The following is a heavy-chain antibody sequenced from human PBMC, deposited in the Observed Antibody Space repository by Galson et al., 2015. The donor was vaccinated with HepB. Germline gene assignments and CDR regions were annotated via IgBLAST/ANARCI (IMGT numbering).Heavy chain of an antibody. CDR2: IRGDGNEK. CDR1: RFAFGSFW. J-gene: IGHJ6*02. D-gene: IGHD3-3*02. Sequence: SLRLSCAVSRFAFGSFWMSWVRQAPGKGLEWVAHIRGDGNEKYYVESVKGRFTISRDNAKNSLYLQMDSLRAEDTAVYYFGTGHFHMGIWGQGTTVTVSS. CDR3: GTGHFHMGI. V-gene: IGHV3-7*01.